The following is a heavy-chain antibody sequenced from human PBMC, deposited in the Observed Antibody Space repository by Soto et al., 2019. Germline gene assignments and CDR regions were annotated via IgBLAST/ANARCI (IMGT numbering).Heavy chain of an antibody. CDR2: IIPIFGTA. J-gene: IGHJ6*02. CDR1: GGTFSSYA. V-gene: IGHV1-69*13. D-gene: IGHD6-6*01. Sequence: SVKVSCKASGGTFSSYAISWVRQAPGQGLEWMGGIIPIFGTANYAQKFQGRVTITADESTSTAYMELSSLRSEDTAVYYCARGGAYSSSSRVYYYGMDVWGQGTTVTVSS. CDR3: ARGGAYSSSSRVYYYGMDV.